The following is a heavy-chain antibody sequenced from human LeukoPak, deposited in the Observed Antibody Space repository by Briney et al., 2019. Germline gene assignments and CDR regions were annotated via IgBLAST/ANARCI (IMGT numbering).Heavy chain of an antibody. CDR1: GASVNNYY. V-gene: IGHV4-38-2*02. Sequence: SETLSLTCTFSGASVNNYYWGWIRQPPGKGLEWIGSIHHSGRTYYKPSLKSRVTISVDTSKNQFSLRLSSVTAADTAIYYCARGGGSWYAGDINWFDPWGQGTLVTVSS. J-gene: IGHJ5*02. CDR3: ARGGGSWYAGDINWFDP. CDR2: IHHSGRT. D-gene: IGHD6-13*01.